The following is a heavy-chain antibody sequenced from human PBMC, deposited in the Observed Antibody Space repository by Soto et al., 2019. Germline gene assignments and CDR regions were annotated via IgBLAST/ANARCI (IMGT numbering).Heavy chain of an antibody. J-gene: IGHJ6*03. D-gene: IGHD4-4*01. CDR1: GYTFTSYA. CDR2: INAGNGNT. V-gene: IGHV1-3*01. Sequence: QVQLVQSGAEVKKPGASVKVSCKASGYTFTSYAMHWVRQAPGQRLEWMGWINAGNGNTKYSQKFQGRVTITRDTSASTAYMELSSVRSEDTAVYYCARDRYDYSKVGVEYYYYYMDVWGKGTTVTVSS. CDR3: ARDRYDYSKVGVEYYYYYMDV.